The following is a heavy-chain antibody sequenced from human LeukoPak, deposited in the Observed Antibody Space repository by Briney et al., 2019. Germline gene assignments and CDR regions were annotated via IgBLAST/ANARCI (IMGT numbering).Heavy chain of an antibody. CDR1: GFTFSSYS. D-gene: IGHD3-3*01. J-gene: IGHJ4*02. Sequence: GGSLRLSCAASGFTFSSYSMKWVRQAPGKGLEWVSYISSGSSTIYYADSVKGRFTISRDNAKNSLYLQMNSLRVEDTAVYYCARDGAYYDFWSGYLLWGQGTLVTVSS. V-gene: IGHV3-48*01. CDR2: ISSGSSTI. CDR3: ARDGAYYDFWSGYLL.